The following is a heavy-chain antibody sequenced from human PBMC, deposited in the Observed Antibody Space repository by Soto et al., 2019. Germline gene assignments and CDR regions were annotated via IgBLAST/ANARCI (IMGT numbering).Heavy chain of an antibody. CDR1: GGSFSGYY. CDR2: INHSGST. J-gene: IGHJ4*02. D-gene: IGHD3-22*01. Sequence: SETLSLTCAVYGGSFSGYYWSWIRQPPGKGLEWIGEINHSGSTNYNPSLKSRVTVSVDTSKNQFSLKLSSVTAADTAVYYCARYYYDSSGYYYFDYWGQGTLVTVSS. V-gene: IGHV4-34*01. CDR3: ARYYYDSSGYYYFDY.